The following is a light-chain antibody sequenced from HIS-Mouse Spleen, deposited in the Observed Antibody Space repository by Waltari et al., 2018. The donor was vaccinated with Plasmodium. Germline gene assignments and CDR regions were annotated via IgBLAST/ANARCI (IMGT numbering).Light chain of an antibody. CDR2: QDS. J-gene: IGLJ2*01. V-gene: IGLV3-1*01. Sequence: SYELTQPPSVSVSPGQTASITCSGDKLGDKYACWYQQKPGQSPVLVIYQDSRRPAGIPEGFSGSNSGNTATLTSRGTQAMDEADYYCQAWDSSTVVFGGGTKLTVL. CDR3: QAWDSSTVV. CDR1: KLGDKY.